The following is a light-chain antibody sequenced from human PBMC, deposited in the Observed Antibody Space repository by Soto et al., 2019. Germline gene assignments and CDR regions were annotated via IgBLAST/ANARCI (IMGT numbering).Light chain of an antibody. CDR2: DVS. CDR3: CSYAGSVV. CDR1: SSDVGGYNY. Sequence: QSALTQPRSVSGSPGQSVTISCTGTSSDVGGYNYVSWYQQHPGKAPKLMIYDVSKRPSGVSDRFSGSKSGNTASLTISGLQAEDDADYYCCSYAGSVVFGGGTKLTVL. V-gene: IGLV2-11*01. J-gene: IGLJ2*01.